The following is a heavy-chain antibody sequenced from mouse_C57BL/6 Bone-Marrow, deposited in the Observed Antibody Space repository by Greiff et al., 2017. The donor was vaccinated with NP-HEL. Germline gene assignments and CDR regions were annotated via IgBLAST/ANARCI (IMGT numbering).Heavy chain of an antibody. Sequence: QVQLQQPGAELVMPGASVKLSCKASGYTFTSYWMHWVKQRPGQGLEWIGEIDPSDSYTNYNQKFKGKSTLTVDKSSSTAYMQLSSLTSEDSAVYDCAREVLAHYYAMDYWGQGTSVTVSA. CDR2: IDPSDSYT. CDR1: GYTFTSYW. D-gene: IGHD1-1*01. J-gene: IGHJ4*01. V-gene: IGHV1-69*01. CDR3: AREVLAHYYAMDY.